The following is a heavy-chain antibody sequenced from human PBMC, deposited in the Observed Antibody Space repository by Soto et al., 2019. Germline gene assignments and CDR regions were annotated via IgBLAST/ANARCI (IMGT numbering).Heavy chain of an antibody. V-gene: IGHV4-31*03. CDR2: IYYSGST. Sequence: PSETLSLTCTVSGCSISSGCYYWSWIRQHPGKGLEWIGYIYYSGSTYYNPSLKSRVAISVDTSKNQFSLKLSSVTAADTAIYYCARNRDGYNQYYFDYWGQGTLVTVSS. J-gene: IGHJ4*02. D-gene: IGHD5-12*01. CDR3: ARNRDGYNQYYFDY. CDR1: GCSISSGCYY.